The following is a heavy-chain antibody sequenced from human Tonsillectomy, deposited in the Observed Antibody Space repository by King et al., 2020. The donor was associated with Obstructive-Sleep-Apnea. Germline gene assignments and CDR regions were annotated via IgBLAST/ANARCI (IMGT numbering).Heavy chain of an antibody. J-gene: IGHJ6*02. D-gene: IGHD2-15*01. V-gene: IGHV3-21*01. CDR3: AREIGYCSGGRCYRYGMDV. CDR1: GFTFSSYS. Sequence: VQLVESGGGLVKPGGALRLSCAASGFTFSSYSMNWVRQAPGKGLEWVSSISSSGRYKYYVDSVKGRVTISRDNAKNSLYLQMNSLRAEDTAVYSCAREIGYCSGGRCYRYGMDVWGQGTTVTVSS. CDR2: ISSSGRYK.